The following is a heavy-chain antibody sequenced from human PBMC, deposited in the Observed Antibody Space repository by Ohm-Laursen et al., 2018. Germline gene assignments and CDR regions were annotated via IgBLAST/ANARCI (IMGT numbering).Heavy chain of an antibody. V-gene: IGHV1-18*01. CDR1: GYTFTSYG. J-gene: IGHJ5*02. D-gene: IGHD6-19*01. CDR3: ARVDGGWYRVDP. CDR2: ISAYNGDT. Sequence: ASVKVSCNASGYTFTSYGISWIRQAPGQGLEWMGWISAYNGDTKYAQKLQGRVTMTTDTSTTTAYMELRSLRSDDTAVYYCARVDGGWYRVDPWGQGTLVTVSS.